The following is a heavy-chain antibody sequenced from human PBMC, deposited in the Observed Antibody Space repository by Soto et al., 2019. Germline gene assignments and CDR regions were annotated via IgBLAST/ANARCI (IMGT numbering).Heavy chain of an antibody. J-gene: IGHJ5*02. CDR1: GSTFTGYY. CDR3: ARVANIAARRIWFDP. V-gene: IGHV1-2*02. Sequence: GASVKVSCKASGSTFTGYYMHWVRQAPGQGLEWMGWINPNSGGTNYAQKFQGRVTMTRDTSISTAYMELSRLRSDDTAVYYRARVANIAARRIWFDPWGQGTLVTVSS. D-gene: IGHD6-6*01. CDR2: INPNSGGT.